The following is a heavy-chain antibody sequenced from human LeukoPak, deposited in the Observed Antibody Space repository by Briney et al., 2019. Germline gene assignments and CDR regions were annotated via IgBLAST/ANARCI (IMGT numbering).Heavy chain of an antibody. D-gene: IGHD3-22*01. CDR3: ARDREDYYDSSGYLALNWFDP. CDR1: GGTFSSYA. CDR2: IIPIFGTA. V-gene: IGHV1-69*13. J-gene: IGHJ5*02. Sequence: ASVNVSCKASGGTFSSYAISWVRQAPGQGLEWMGGIIPIFGTANYAQKFQGRVTITADESTSTAYMELSSLRSEDTAVYYCARDREDYYDSSGYLALNWFDPWGQGTLVTVSS.